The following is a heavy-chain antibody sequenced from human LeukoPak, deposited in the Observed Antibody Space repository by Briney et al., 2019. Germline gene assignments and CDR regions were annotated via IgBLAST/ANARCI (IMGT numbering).Heavy chain of an antibody. Sequence: PSQTLSLTCTVSGGSISSGDYYWSWIRQPRGKGLGWIGYIYYSGSTYYTPSLKSRVTISVDTSKNQFSLKLSSVTAADTAVYYCASRVYGDYVLADAFDIWGQGTMVTVSS. CDR1: GGSISSGDYY. V-gene: IGHV4-30-4*01. CDR3: ASRVYGDYVLADAFDI. D-gene: IGHD4-17*01. CDR2: IYYSGST. J-gene: IGHJ3*02.